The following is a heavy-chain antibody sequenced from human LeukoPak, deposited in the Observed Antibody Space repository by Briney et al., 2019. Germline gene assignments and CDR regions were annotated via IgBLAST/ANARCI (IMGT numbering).Heavy chain of an antibody. CDR2: ISWNSGSL. Sequence: PGGSLRLSCAASGYTFDDYAMHWVRQAPGKGLEWVSGISWNSGSLGYADSVKGRFTISRDNAKNSLYLQMNSLRAEDTALYYCAKDISGYYDSSGYFDYWGQGTLVTVSS. D-gene: IGHD3-22*01. CDR3: AKDISGYYDSSGYFDY. J-gene: IGHJ4*02. CDR1: GYTFDDYA. V-gene: IGHV3-9*01.